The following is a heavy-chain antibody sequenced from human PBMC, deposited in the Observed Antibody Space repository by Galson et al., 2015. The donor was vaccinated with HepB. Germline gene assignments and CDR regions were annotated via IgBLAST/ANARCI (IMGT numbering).Heavy chain of an antibody. D-gene: IGHD2-2*01. CDR2: IIPIFGTA. Sequence: SVKVSCKASGGTFSSYAISWVRQAPGQGLEWMGGIIPIFGTANYAQKFQGRVTITADESTSTAYMELSSLRSEDTAVYYCARQIGDIVVVRAAMNYYYYYMDVWGKGTTVTVSS. V-gene: IGHV1-69*13. J-gene: IGHJ6*03. CDR1: GGTFSSYA. CDR3: ARQIGDIVVVRAAMNYYYYYMDV.